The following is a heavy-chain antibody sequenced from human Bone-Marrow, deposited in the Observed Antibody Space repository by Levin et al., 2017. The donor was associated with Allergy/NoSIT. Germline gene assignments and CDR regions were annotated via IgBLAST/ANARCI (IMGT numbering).Heavy chain of an antibody. CDR1: GFTFSSYW. CDR3: ARVSGSYYY. J-gene: IGHJ4*02. Sequence: GESLKISCAASGFTFSSYWMHWVRQAPGKGLVWVSRINSDGSSTSYADSVKGRFTISRDNAKNTLYLQMNSLRAEDTAVYYCARVSGSYYYWGQGTLVTVSS. D-gene: IGHD1-26*01. V-gene: IGHV3-74*01. CDR2: INSDGSST.